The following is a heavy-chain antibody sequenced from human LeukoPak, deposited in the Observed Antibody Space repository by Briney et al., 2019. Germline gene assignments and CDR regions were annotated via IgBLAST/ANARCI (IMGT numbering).Heavy chain of an antibody. D-gene: IGHD6-13*01. CDR3: ARVGLGYGSSWTPDY. Sequence: ASVKASCKASGYTFTSYGISWVRQAPGQGLEWMGWISAYNGNTNYAQKLQGRVTMTTDTSTSTAYMELRSLRSDDTAVYYCARVGLGYGSSWTPDYWGQGTLVTVSS. J-gene: IGHJ4*02. CDR1: GYTFTSYG. CDR2: ISAYNGNT. V-gene: IGHV1-18*01.